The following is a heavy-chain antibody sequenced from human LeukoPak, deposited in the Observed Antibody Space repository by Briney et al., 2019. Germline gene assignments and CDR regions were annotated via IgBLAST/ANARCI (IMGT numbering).Heavy chain of an antibody. J-gene: IGHJ4*02. D-gene: IGHD5-12*01. V-gene: IGHV3-23*01. Sequence: PGGSLRLSCAASGFTVSNNYMSWVRQAPGKGLEWVSAISGSGGSTYYADSVKGRFTISRDNSKNTLYLQMNSLRAEDTAVYYCAKDQSGGPGGYAFDYWGQGTLVTVSS. CDR1: GFTVSNNY. CDR3: AKDQSGGPGGYAFDY. CDR2: ISGSGGST.